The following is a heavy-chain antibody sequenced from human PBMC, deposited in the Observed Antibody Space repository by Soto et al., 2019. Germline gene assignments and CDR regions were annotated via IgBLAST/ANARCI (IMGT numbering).Heavy chain of an antibody. CDR3: AAGDSSDTGDN. Sequence: HVQLVQSGAEVTKHGTSVKVSCKGSGDTLRTHSISWVRKAPGQVLEWMGGTTPMIGTTDYAERFQGRVTITADESTTTSYMEFSSLRPDDTGVYYCAAGDSSDTGDNWRKGTMVTVSS. CDR1: GDTLRTHS. J-gene: IGHJ4*02. D-gene: IGHD5-18*01. CDR2: TTPMIGTT. V-gene: IGHV1-69*01.